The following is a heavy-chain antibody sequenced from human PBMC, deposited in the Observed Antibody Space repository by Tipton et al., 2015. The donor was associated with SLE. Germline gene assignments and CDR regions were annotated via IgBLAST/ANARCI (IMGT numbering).Heavy chain of an antibody. V-gene: IGHV4-61*01. CDR1: GGSISSGSYY. Sequence: TLSLTCTVSGGSISSGSYYWSWIRQPPGKGLEWIGYIYYSGSTNYNPSLKSRVTISVDTSKNQFSLKVKSVTAADTAVYYCARISGSYGHEIDNWGQGTLVTVSS. CDR2: IYYSGST. D-gene: IGHD3-10*01. CDR3: ARISGSYGHEIDN. J-gene: IGHJ4*02.